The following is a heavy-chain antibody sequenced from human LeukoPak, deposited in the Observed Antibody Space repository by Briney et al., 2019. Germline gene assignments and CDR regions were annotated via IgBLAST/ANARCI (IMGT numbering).Heavy chain of an antibody. CDR2: IYSSGTT. D-gene: IGHD3-3*01. J-gene: IGHJ5*02. Sequence: SETLSLTCSVSGGSIKNYYWSWIRQPAGKGLEWIGRIYSSGTTDYNPSLKSRVTMSVDMSKNNFSLKVRSVTAADTAVYYCARGAKEVYDFWSGYYSTWFDPWGQGTLVTVSS. V-gene: IGHV4-4*07. CDR1: GGSIKNYY. CDR3: ARGAKEVYDFWSGYYSTWFDP.